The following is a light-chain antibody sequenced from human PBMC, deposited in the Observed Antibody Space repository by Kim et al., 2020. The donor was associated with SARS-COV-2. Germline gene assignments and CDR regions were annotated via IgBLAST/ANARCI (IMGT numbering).Light chain of an antibody. CDR2: MAS. V-gene: IGKV1-5*03. J-gene: IGKJ2*01. CDR3: QQYYTYPYT. Sequence: SASVGDRVTITCRAILGISSWLAWYQQKPRRAPKLLIYMASSLESGVPSRFTGSGSGTEFTLTISSLQPDDLGTYSCQQYYTYPYTFGQGSKLEI. CDR1: LGISSW.